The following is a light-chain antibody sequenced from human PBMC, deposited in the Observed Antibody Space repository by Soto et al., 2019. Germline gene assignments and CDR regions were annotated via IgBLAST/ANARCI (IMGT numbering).Light chain of an antibody. CDR2: GAS. CDR3: QQYNKWPPMYT. J-gene: IGKJ2*01. V-gene: IGKV3D-15*01. Sequence: EIVMTQSPATLSVSPGERATLSCRASQSVSSNLAWYQQKPDQAPRLLIYGASTRATGIPARFSGSGSGTEFTLTISSLQSEDFAVYYCQQYNKWPPMYTFGQGTKLQIK. CDR1: QSVSSN.